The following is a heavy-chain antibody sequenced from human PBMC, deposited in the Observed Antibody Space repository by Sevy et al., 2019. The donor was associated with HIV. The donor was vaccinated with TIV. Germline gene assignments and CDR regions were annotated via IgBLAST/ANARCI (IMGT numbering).Heavy chain of an antibody. Sequence: GESLKISCKGSGYRFISYWIGWVRQMPGKGLQWMGIIYPGHSDIRDSPSFQGQVTISADKSISTAYLQWSSLQASDTAMYFCARRGFDTSGYPQYYFDYWGQGTMVTVSS. CDR1: GYRFISYW. D-gene: IGHD3-22*01. J-gene: IGHJ4*02. CDR2: IYPGHSDI. CDR3: ARRGFDTSGYPQYYFDY. V-gene: IGHV5-51*01.